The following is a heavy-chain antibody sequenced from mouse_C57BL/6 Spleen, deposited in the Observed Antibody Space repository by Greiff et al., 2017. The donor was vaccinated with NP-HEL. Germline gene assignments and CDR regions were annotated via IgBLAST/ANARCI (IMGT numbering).Heavy chain of an antibody. CDR3: ARGGDGAMDY. CDR1: GYAFSSSW. Sequence: VHLVESGPELVKPGASVKISCKASGYAFSSSWMNWVKQRPGKGLEWIGRIYPGDGDTNYNGKFKGKATLTADKSSSTAYMQLSSLTSEDSAVYFCARGGDGAMDYWGQGTSVTVSS. J-gene: IGHJ4*01. CDR2: IYPGDGDT. D-gene: IGHD2-3*01. V-gene: IGHV1-82*01.